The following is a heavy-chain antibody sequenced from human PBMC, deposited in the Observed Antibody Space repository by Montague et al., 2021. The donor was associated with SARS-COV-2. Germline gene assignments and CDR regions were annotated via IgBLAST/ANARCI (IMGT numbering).Heavy chain of an antibody. CDR2: IYYSGST. V-gene: IGHV4-39*07. D-gene: IGHD2-15*01. Sequence: SETLSLTCTVSGGSISSSSYYWGWIRQPPGKGLEWIGSIYYSGSTYYNPSLKSRVTISVDTSKNQFSLKLSSVTAADTAVYYCARDGSLRFEILLGPRHYYYCMDVWGQGPTVTVSS. J-gene: IGHJ6*02. CDR1: GGSISSSSYY. CDR3: ARDGSLRFEILLGPRHYYYCMDV.